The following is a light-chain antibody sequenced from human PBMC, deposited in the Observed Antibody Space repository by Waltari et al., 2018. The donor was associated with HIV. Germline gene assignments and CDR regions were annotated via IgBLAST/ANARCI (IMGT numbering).Light chain of an antibody. CDR2: DVT. Sequence: QSALTQPPSASGYPGQSVTISCTGTSSDVGAYNYVSWFQPHPGKSPKLMIYDVTKRPSGVPVRFSGSKSGNTASLTVSGLQAEDEADYYCASHAGSKDVFGGGTRLTVL. V-gene: IGLV2-8*01. CDR1: SSDVGAYNY. CDR3: ASHAGSKDV. J-gene: IGLJ2*01.